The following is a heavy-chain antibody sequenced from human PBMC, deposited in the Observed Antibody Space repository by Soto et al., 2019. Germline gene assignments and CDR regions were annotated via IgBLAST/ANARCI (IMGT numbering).Heavy chain of an antibody. V-gene: IGHV3-11*06. CDR3: ARDTYYYDSSGYPH. CDR1: GFTFSDYY. J-gene: IGHJ4*02. D-gene: IGHD3-22*01. CDR2: ISSSTGYT. Sequence: SGGSLRLSCAASGFTFSDYYMSWIRQAPGKGLEWVSYISSSTGYTNYADSVKGRFTISRDNAKNSLYLQMNSLRAEDTAVYYCARDTYYYDSSGYPHWGQGTLVTVSS.